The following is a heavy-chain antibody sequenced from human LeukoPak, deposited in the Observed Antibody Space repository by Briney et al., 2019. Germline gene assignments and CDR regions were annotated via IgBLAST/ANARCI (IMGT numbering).Heavy chain of an antibody. Sequence: ASVKVSCKASGYTFTSYGISWVRRAPGQGLEWMGWISAYNGNTNYAQKLQGRVTMTTDTSTSTAYMELRSLRSDDTAVYYCAREVCGGSCIEFDYWGQGTLVTVSS. D-gene: IGHD2-15*01. CDR2: ISAYNGNT. CDR1: GYTFTSYG. J-gene: IGHJ4*02. CDR3: AREVCGGSCIEFDY. V-gene: IGHV1-18*01.